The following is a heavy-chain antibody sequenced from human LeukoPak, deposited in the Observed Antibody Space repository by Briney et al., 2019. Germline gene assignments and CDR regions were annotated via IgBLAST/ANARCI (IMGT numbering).Heavy chain of an antibody. CDR2: IYYSGST. V-gene: IGHV4-59*01. CDR3: ARSTLRYFDWLSED. Sequence: SETLSLTCTVSGGSISGYYWSWIRQPPGKGLEWIGYIYYSGSTNYNPSLKSRVTISVDTSKNQFSLKLSSVTAADTAVYYCARSTLRYFDWLSEDWGQGTLVTVSS. J-gene: IGHJ4*02. D-gene: IGHD3-9*01. CDR1: GGSISGYY.